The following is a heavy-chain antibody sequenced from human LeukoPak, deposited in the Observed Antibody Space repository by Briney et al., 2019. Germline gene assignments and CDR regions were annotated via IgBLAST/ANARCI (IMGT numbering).Heavy chain of an antibody. V-gene: IGHV4-4*07. Sequence: SETLSLTCTVSGGSISSYYWTWLRQPAGKALEWIGRIYSSGRTDYTPSLKSRVTISVETSKNQFSLKVRSVTAADTAVYYCARGSGYTYGQPLDSWGQGTLVTVSA. J-gene: IGHJ4*02. CDR1: GGSISSYY. D-gene: IGHD5-18*01. CDR2: IYSSGRT. CDR3: ARGSGYTYGQPLDS.